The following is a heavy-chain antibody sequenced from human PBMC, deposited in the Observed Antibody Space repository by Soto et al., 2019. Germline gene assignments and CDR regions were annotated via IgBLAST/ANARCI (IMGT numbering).Heavy chain of an antibody. CDR2: ISSNGGST. J-gene: IGHJ4*02. CDR3: ATLYYCGSGSPFDY. V-gene: IGHV3-64*01. D-gene: IGHD3-10*01. CDR1: GFTFSSYA. Sequence: GGSLRLSCAASGFTFSSYAMHWVRQAPGKGLEYVSAISSNGGSTYYANSVKGRFTISRDNSKNTLYLQMGSLRAEDMAVYYCATLYYCGSGSPFDYWGQGTRVTGSS.